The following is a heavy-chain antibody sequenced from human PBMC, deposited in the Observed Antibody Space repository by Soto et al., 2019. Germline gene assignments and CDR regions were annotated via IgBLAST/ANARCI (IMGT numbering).Heavy chain of an antibody. J-gene: IGHJ4*02. D-gene: IGHD6-13*01. Sequence: QVQLVESGGGVVQPGRSLRLSCAASGFTFGNFGIHWVRQAPGKGLEWVADISNDGSRKYYAGSVQGRFTISRDHSRNTVYLQMDSLRAEDTAVYFCARGCSGGTNCFYFDFWGQGILVTVSS. CDR3: ARGCSGGTNCFYFDF. V-gene: IGHV3-30*03. CDR1: GFTFGNFG. CDR2: ISNDGSRK.